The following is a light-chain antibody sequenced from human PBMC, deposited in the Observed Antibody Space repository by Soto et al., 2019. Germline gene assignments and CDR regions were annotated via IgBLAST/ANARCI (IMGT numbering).Light chain of an antibody. CDR1: SSDVGTYNL. Sequence: QSVLTQPASVSGSPGQSITISCTGTSSDVGTYNLVSWYQQHPGKAPKLMIYDVSKRPSGVSNRFSGSKSGNTASLTFSGLQAEDEADYYCCSYAGSPHVVFGGGTKLTV. CDR2: DVS. V-gene: IGLV2-23*02. CDR3: CSYAGSPHVV. J-gene: IGLJ2*01.